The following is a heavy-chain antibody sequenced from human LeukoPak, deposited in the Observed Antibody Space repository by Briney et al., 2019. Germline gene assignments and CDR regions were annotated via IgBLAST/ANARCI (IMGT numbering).Heavy chain of an antibody. J-gene: IGHJ6*03. CDR3: ARCRVFYYYMDV. CDR1: GGSISSSSYY. V-gene: IGHV4-39*01. CDR2: IYYSGST. Sequence: SETLSLTCTVSGGSISSSSYYWGWIRQPPGKGLEWIGSIYYSGSTYYNPSLKSRVTISVDTSKNQFSLKLSSVTAADTAVYYCARCRVFYYYMDVWGKGTTVTVSS.